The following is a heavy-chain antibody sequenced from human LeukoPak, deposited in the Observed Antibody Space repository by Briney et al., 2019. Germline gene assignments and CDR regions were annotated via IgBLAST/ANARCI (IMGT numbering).Heavy chain of an antibody. CDR2: IYYSGST. CDR3: ARVGRESAIDY. Sequence: SETLSLTCTVSGGSISSYYWSWIRQPPGKGLEWIGYIYYSGSTNYNPSLKSRVTISVDTSKNQFSLKLSSVTAADTAVYYCARVGRESAIDYWGLGTLVTVSS. J-gene: IGHJ4*02. V-gene: IGHV4-59*08. CDR1: GGSISSYY.